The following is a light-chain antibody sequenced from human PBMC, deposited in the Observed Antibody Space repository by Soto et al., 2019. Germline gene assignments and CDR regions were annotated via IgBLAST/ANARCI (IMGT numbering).Light chain of an antibody. J-gene: IGLJ1*01. CDR3: YSYAGDSTYV. V-gene: IGLV2-23*01. Sequence: QSALTQPASVSGSPGQSITISCTGTSSDVGTYHLVSWYQQHPGKAPKLMIYEGSKRPSGVSYRFSGSKSGNTASLTISGLQAEDEADYYCYSYAGDSTYVFGTGTKLTVL. CDR1: SSDVGTYHL. CDR2: EGS.